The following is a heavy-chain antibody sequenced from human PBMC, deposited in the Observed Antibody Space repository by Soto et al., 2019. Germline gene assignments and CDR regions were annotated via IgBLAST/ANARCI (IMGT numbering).Heavy chain of an antibody. Sequence: ASVKVSCKASGYTFTSYGISWVRQAPGQGLEWMGWISAYNGNTNYAQKLQGRVTMTTDTSTSTAYMELRSLRSDDTAVYYCAREAYDFWSGYYYYYMDVWGKGTTVTVSS. J-gene: IGHJ6*03. CDR1: GYTFTSYG. D-gene: IGHD3-3*01. CDR3: AREAYDFWSGYYYYYMDV. V-gene: IGHV1-18*01. CDR2: ISAYNGNT.